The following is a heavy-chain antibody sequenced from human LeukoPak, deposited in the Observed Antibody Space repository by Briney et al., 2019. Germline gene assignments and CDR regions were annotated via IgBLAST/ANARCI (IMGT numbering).Heavy chain of an antibody. CDR2: INSDGSST. CDR3: ARDLLKILAYCGGDCYSLGDAFDI. D-gene: IGHD2-21*02. V-gene: IGHV3-74*01. Sequence: GGSLRLSCAASGFTFSSYWMHWVRQAPGKGLVWVSRINSDGSSTSYADSVKGRFTISRDNAKDTLYLQMNSLRAEDTAVYYCARDLLKILAYCGGDCYSLGDAFDIWGQGTMVTVSS. J-gene: IGHJ3*02. CDR1: GFTFSSYW.